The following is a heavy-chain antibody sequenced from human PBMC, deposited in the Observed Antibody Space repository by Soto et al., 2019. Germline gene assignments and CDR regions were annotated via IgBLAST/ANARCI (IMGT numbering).Heavy chain of an antibody. Sequence: SGGSLRLSCAASGFTYSSYGMHWVRQAPGKGLEWVAVISYDGSNKYYADSVKGRFTISRDNSKNTLYLQMNSLRAEDTAVYYCAKDRRTAARPFDYWGQGTLVTVSS. CDR1: GFTYSSYG. J-gene: IGHJ4*02. CDR3: AKDRRTAARPFDY. V-gene: IGHV3-30*18. D-gene: IGHD6-6*01. CDR2: ISYDGSNK.